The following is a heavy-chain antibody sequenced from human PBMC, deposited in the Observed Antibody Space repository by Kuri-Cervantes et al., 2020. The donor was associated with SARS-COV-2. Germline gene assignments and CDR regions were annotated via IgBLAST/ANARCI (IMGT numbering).Heavy chain of an antibody. J-gene: IGHJ4*02. V-gene: IGHV3-48*03. CDR3: ARTYDFWSGYSSALIDY. CDR1: GFTFSSYE. Sequence: GGSLRLSCAASGFTFSSYEMNWVRQAPGEGLEWVSYISSSGSTIYYADSVKGRFTISRGNAKNSLYLQMNSLRAEDTAVYYCARTYDFWSGYSSALIDYWGQGTLVTVSS. D-gene: IGHD3-3*01. CDR2: ISSSGSTI.